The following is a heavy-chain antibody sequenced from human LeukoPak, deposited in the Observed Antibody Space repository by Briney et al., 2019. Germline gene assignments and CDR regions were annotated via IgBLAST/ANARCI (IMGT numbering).Heavy chain of an antibody. Sequence: ASVKVSCKASGGTFISYAISWVGQAPGQGLEWMGGIIPIFGTANYAQKFQGRVTITTDESTSTAYMELSSLRSEDTAVYYCARGHSRGDYFDYWGQGTLVTVSS. V-gene: IGHV1-69*05. CDR3: ARGHSRGDYFDY. CDR1: GGTFISYA. CDR2: IIPIFGTA. J-gene: IGHJ4*02. D-gene: IGHD6-13*01.